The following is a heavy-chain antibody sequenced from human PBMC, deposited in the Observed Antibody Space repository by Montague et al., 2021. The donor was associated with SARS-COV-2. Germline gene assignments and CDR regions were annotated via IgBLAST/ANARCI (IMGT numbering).Heavy chain of an antibody. J-gene: IGHJ4*02. CDR3: ARNSDS. Sequence: LKLSCAASGFTFSSYWMHWVRQAPGKGLVWVSRINTDGSTSTYADSVKGRFTVSRDNAKNTLYLQMSSLRAEDTAVYYCARNSDSWGQGTLVTVSS. CDR1: GFTFSSYW. CDR2: INTDGSTS. V-gene: IGHV3-74*01.